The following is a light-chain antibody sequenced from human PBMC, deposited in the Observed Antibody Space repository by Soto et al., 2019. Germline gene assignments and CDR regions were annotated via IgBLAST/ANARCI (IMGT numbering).Light chain of an antibody. CDR1: SSNIGSNT. CDR3: AAWDDSLNGVV. V-gene: IGLV1-44*01. CDR2: SNN. Sequence: QSVLTQPPSASGTPGQRVTISCSGSSSNIGSNTVNWYQQLPGTAPKLLIYSNNYRPSGVPDRFSCSKSGTSASLAISGLQSEDEADYYCAAWDDSLNGVVFGGGTQLTVL. J-gene: IGLJ2*01.